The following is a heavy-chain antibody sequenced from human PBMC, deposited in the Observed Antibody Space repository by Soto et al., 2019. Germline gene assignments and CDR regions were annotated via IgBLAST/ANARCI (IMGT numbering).Heavy chain of an antibody. D-gene: IGHD4-17*01. J-gene: IGHJ4*02. CDR2: IYYSGST. Sequence: PSETLSLTCTVSGGSISSYYWSWIRQPPGKGLEWIGYIYYSGSTNYNPSLKSRVTISVDTSKNQFSLKLSPVTAADTAVYYCARGGNYGGNSPLDYWGQGTLVTAPQ. CDR1: GGSISSYY. V-gene: IGHV4-59*01. CDR3: ARGGNYGGNSPLDY.